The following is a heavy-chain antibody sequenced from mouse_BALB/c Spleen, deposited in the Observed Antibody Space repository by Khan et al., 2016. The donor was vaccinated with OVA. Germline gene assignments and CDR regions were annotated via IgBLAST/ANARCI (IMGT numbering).Heavy chain of an antibody. CDR3: ATRVSGSFAY. V-gene: IGHV5-6*01. Sequence: EVELVESGGDLVKPGGSVKISCAASGFTFSSYSMSWVRQTPDKGLEWVATISSNGGYTYYPDSVKGQVNISGDNAKNTLYLQMSSLKSDDTAMYSVATRVSGSFAYWGQGTLVTVSA. D-gene: IGHD1-3*01. J-gene: IGHJ3*01. CDR2: ISSNGGYT. CDR1: GFTFSSYS.